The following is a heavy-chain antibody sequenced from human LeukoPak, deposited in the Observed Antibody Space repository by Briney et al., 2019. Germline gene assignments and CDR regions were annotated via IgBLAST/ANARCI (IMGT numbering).Heavy chain of an antibody. J-gene: IGHJ4*02. CDR2: ISGSSSTI. Sequence: QPGGSLRLSCAASGFTFSSYTMNWVRQAPGKGLEWVSYISGSSSTIYYADSVKGRFTISRDNAKNSLYLQMNSLRVEDTAVYYCAKVAKYYYGSETYYFFEHWGQGTPVTASS. D-gene: IGHD3-10*01. CDR3: AKVAKYYYGSETYYFFEH. V-gene: IGHV3-48*01. CDR1: GFTFSSYT.